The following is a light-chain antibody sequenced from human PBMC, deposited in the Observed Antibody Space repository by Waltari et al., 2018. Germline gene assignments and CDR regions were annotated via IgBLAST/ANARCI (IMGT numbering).Light chain of an antibody. CDR1: SSDVGRYNL. CDR2: EDS. Sequence: QSALTQPASVSGSPGQSITISCTGTSSDVGRYNLVSWYQQHPDKAPQVMICEDSKRPSGISNRFSGSKSGNTASLTISGLQAEDEADYYCCSYADSCTWVFGGGTKLTVL. J-gene: IGLJ3*02. CDR3: CSYADSCTWV. V-gene: IGLV2-23*01.